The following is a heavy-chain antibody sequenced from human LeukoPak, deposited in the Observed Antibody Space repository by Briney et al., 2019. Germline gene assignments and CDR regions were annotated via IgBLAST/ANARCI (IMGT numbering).Heavy chain of an antibody. J-gene: IGHJ5*02. D-gene: IGHD4-11*01. CDR1: GFTFDDYG. CDR3: AKDNSPGWFGP. V-gene: IGHV3-20*04. CDR2: INWNGGST. Sequence: PGGSLRLSCAASGFTFDDYGMSWVRQAPGKGLEWVSGINWNGGSTGYADSVKGRFTISRDNAKNTLYLQMNSLRAEDTAIYYCAKDNSPGWFGPWGQGTLVTVSS.